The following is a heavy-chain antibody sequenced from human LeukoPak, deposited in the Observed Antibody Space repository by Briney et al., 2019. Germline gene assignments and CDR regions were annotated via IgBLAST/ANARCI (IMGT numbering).Heavy chain of an antibody. V-gene: IGHV4-4*02. D-gene: IGHD3-22*01. Sequence: NPSGTLSLTCAVSGGSISSSNWWSWVRQPPGKGLEWIGEIYHSGSTNYNPSLKSRVTISVDRSKNQFSLKLSSVTAADTAVYYCARNYDSSGDFDYWGQGTLVTVSS. CDR2: IYHSGST. J-gene: IGHJ4*02. CDR1: GGSISSSNW. CDR3: ARNYDSSGDFDY.